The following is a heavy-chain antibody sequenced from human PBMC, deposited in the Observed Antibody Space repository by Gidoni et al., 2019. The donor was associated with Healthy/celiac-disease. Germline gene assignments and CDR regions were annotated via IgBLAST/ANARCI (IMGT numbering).Heavy chain of an antibody. CDR1: GFTFSSYA. CDR2: ISYDGSNK. CDR3: ARDQYYDSSGYSNYFDY. V-gene: IGHV3-30-3*01. Sequence: QVQLVESGGGVVQPGRSLRLSCAASGFTFSSYAMHWVRQAPGKGLEWVAVISYDGSNKYYADSVKGRFTISRDNSKNTLYLQMNSLRAEDTAVYYCARDQYYDSSGYSNYFDYWGQGTLVTVSS. J-gene: IGHJ4*02. D-gene: IGHD3-22*01.